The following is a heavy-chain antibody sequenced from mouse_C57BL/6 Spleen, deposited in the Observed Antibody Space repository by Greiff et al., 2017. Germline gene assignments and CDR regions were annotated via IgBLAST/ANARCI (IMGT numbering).Heavy chain of an antibody. CDR3: AGLLLGFDY. D-gene: IGHD2-3*01. CDR2: IDPSDSYT. J-gene: IGHJ2*01. Sequence: QVQLQQPGAELVKPGASVKLSCKASGYTFTSYWMQWVKQRPGQGLEWIGEIDPSDSYTNYNQKFKGKATLTVDTSSSTAYMQLSSLTSEDSAVYYCAGLLLGFDYWGQGTTLTVSS. V-gene: IGHV1-50*01. CDR1: GYTFTSYW.